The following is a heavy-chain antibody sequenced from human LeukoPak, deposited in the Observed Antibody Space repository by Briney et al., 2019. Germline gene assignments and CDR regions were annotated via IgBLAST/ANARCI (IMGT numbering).Heavy chain of an antibody. D-gene: IGHD5-18*01. J-gene: IGHJ6*03. CDR2: FSNSGET. CDR1: GFTFSTYA. Sequence: GGSLRLSCAASGFTFSTYAMAWVRQAPGKGLEWVSAFSNSGETHYEDSVKGRFTISRDNSKNTLYLQMNSLRAEDTAVYYCARGLRGYSYVSNYYYMDVWGKGTTVTVSS. V-gene: IGHV3-23*01. CDR3: ARGLRGYSYVSNYYYMDV.